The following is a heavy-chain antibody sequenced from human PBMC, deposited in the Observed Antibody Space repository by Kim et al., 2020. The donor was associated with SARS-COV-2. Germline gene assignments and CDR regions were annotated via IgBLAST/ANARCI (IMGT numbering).Heavy chain of an antibody. D-gene: IGHD3-3*01. CDR1: GGSISSGGYY. CDR3: ARLFFYDFWSGYAVSSYWFDP. J-gene: IGHJ5*02. CDR2: IYYSGST. V-gene: IGHV4-31*03. Sequence: SETLSLTCTVSGGSISSGGYYWSWIRQHPGKGLEWIGYIYYSGSTYYNPSLKSRVTISVDTSKNQFSLKLSSVTAADTAVYYCARLFFYDFWSGYAVSSYWFDPWGQGTLVTVSS.